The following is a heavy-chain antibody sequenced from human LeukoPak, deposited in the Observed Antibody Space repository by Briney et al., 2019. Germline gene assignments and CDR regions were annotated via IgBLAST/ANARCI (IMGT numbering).Heavy chain of an antibody. D-gene: IGHD3-9*01. CDR1: GFTFDDYA. CDR3: AKSLYDILIGYDY. J-gene: IGHJ4*02. CDR2: ISWNSGSI. Sequence: GGSLRLSCAASGFTFDDYAMHWVRLAPGKGLEWVSGISWNSGSIGYADSVKGRFTISRDNAKNSLYLQMNSLRAEDTALYYCAKSLYDILIGYDYWGQGTLVTVSS. V-gene: IGHV3-9*01.